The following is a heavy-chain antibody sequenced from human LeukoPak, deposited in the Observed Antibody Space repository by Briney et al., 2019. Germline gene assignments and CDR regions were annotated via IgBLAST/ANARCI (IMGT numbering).Heavy chain of an antibody. V-gene: IGHV1-18*04. CDR3: ARDRTVRGVSMCY. Sequence: ASVKVSCKASGYTFTSYGISWVRQAPGQGVEGMGWISAYNGNTNYAQKLQGRVTMTTDTSTSTAYMELRSLRSDDTPVYYCARDRTVRGVSMCYWGQGTLVTVSS. D-gene: IGHD3-10*01. CDR1: GYTFTSYG. CDR2: ISAYNGNT. J-gene: IGHJ4*02.